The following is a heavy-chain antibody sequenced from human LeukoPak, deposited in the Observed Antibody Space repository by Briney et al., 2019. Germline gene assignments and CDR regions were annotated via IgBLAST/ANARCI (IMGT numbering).Heavy chain of an antibody. J-gene: IGHJ5*02. CDR1: GGSISSYY. D-gene: IGHD6-13*01. CDR3: AGGPIAAGRKFDP. CDR2: IYYSGST. V-gene: IGHV4-39*07. Sequence: SETLSLTCTVSGGSISSYYWGWIRQPPGKGLEWIGSIYYSGSTYYNPSLKSRVTISVDTSKNQFSLKLSSVTAADTAVYYCAGGPIAAGRKFDPGGQGTLVTVS.